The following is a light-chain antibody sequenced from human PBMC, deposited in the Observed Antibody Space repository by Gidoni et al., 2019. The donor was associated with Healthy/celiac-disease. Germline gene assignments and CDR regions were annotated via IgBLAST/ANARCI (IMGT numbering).Light chain of an antibody. J-gene: IGKJ1*01. CDR3: QQYGNSRWT. Sequence: EIVLTQSPGTLSLSPGERATLSCRASHSVTSSFLAWYQQKPGQAPRLLIYGASSRATDIPDRFSGSGSGTDFTLTISRLEPEDFAVYYCQQYGNSRWTFGQGTKLE. V-gene: IGKV3-20*01. CDR1: HSVTSSF. CDR2: GAS.